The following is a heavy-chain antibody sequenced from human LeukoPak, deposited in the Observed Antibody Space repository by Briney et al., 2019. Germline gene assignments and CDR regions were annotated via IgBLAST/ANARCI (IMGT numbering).Heavy chain of an antibody. CDR1: GGSISSSSYY. CDR3: ARGDYYDYGYFDY. J-gene: IGHJ4*02. Sequence: SETLSLTCTVSGGSISSSSYYWGWIRQPPGKGLEWIGSIYYSGSTYYNPSLKSRVTISVDTSKNQFSLKLNSVTAADTAVYYCARGDYYDYGYFDYWGQGTLVTVSS. CDR2: IYYSGST. D-gene: IGHD5-12*01. V-gene: IGHV4-39*07.